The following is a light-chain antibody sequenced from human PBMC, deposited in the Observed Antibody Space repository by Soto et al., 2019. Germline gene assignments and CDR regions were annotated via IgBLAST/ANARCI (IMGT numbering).Light chain of an antibody. CDR1: SSDVGKYNY. V-gene: IGLV2-8*01. Sequence: QSVLTQPPSASGSPGQSITISCTGTSSDVGKYNYVSWYQQHPGKAPKVLIYEVTKRPSGVPDRFSGSKSGNTASLTVSGLQTEDEADYYCRSYAGSDNFVFGGGTKVTVL. CDR3: RSYAGSDNFV. J-gene: IGLJ3*02. CDR2: EVT.